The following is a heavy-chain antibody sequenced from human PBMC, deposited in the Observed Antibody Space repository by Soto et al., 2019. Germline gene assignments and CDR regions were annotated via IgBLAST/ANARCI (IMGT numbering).Heavy chain of an antibody. D-gene: IGHD5-12*01. CDR1: GDSISSYY. Sequence: SETLSLTCAVSGDSISSYYWSWIRQPPGKGLEWIGYIYYSGSTNYNPSLKSRVTISVDTSKNQFSLKLSSVTAADTAVYYCARLSRGKRWLQGTPYYGMDVWGQGTTVTVSS. CDR2: IYYSGST. V-gene: IGHV4-59*01. J-gene: IGHJ6*02. CDR3: ARLSRGKRWLQGTPYYGMDV.